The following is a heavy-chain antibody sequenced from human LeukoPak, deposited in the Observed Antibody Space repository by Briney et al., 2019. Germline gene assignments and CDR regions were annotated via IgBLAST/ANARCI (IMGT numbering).Heavy chain of an antibody. V-gene: IGHV4-59*08. J-gene: IGHJ4*02. CDR2: IYSSGST. D-gene: IGHD6-13*01. CDR3: ARHWETSSWYVDY. CDR1: GGSISNYY. Sequence: SETLSLTCTVSGGSISNYYWSWIRQPPGKGLEWIGYIYSSGSTNYNPPLKSRVTISVDTSKNQLSLKLSSVTAADTAVYYCARHWETSSWYVDYWGQGTLVTVSS.